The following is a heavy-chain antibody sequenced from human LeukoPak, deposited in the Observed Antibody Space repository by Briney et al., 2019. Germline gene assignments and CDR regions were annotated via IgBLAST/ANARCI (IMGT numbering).Heavy chain of an antibody. Sequence: SVKVSCKASGGTFTSYAISWVRQAPGQGLEWMGGIIPIFGTANYAQKFQGRVTITADESTSTAYMELSSLRSEDTAVYYCASNGKQQLVLRYYFDYWGQGTLVTVSS. CDR1: GGTFTSYA. D-gene: IGHD6-13*01. V-gene: IGHV1-69*13. J-gene: IGHJ4*02. CDR2: IIPIFGTA. CDR3: ASNGKQQLVLRYYFDY.